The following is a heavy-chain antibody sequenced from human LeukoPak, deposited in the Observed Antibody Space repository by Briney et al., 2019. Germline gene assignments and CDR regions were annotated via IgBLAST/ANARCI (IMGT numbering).Heavy chain of an antibody. Sequence: SETLSLTCAVYGGSFSGYYWSWIRQPPGKGLNGIGEINHSGSTNYNPSLKSRVTISVDTSKNQFSLKLSSVTAADTAVYYCARGTLNYYDSSGYWGYWGQGTLVTVSS. J-gene: IGHJ4*02. CDR3: ARGTLNYYDSSGYWGY. D-gene: IGHD3-22*01. V-gene: IGHV4-34*01. CDR2: INHSGST. CDR1: GGSFSGYY.